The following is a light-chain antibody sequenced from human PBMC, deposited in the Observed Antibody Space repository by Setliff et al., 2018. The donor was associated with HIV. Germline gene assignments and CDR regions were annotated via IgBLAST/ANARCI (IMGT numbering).Light chain of an antibody. CDR3: QQYGSPPLT. Sequence: ETVLTQSPGTLSLSPGESATLSCRATQSIGARLAWYQQKPGQAPRLFLYAASSRAAGIPERFSGSGSGTEFTLTISRLEPEDFAVYVCQQYGSPPLTFGQGTRMEIK. CDR2: AAS. J-gene: IGKJ5*01. CDR1: QSIGAR. V-gene: IGKV3-20*01.